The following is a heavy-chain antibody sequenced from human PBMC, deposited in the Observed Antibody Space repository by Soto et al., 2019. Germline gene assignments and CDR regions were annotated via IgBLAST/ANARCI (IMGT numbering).Heavy chain of an antibody. Sequence: GASVNVSCKASGGTFSSYSFSWVRQAPGQWLEWMGWINPKSGDKKYGKKFQGRVTMTRDTSIGTACMELSSLRYDDAAVYYCARATLRSGYTTLNNGGQGTRVNVSS. CDR2: INPKSGDK. D-gene: IGHD3-3*01. CDR1: GGTFSSYS. J-gene: IGHJ4*02. CDR3: ARATLRSGYTTLNN. V-gene: IGHV1-2*02.